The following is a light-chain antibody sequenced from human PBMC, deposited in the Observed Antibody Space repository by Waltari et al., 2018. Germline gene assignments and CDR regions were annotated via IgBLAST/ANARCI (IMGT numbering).Light chain of an antibody. J-gene: IGLJ3*02. CDR1: KLGAKY. V-gene: IGLV3-1*01. CDR3: QAWGSSTHIV. CDR2: QDD. Sequence: SYELTQPPSLSVSPGQTVSITCSGDKLGAKYVCWYQQKPGQSPVLVIYQDDKRPSGIPERFSGSNSGNTATLTISGTQTMDEGDYYCQAWGSSTHIVCGGGTKLTVL.